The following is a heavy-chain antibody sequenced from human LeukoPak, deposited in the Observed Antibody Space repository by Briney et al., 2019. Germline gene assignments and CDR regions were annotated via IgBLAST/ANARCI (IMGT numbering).Heavy chain of an antibody. D-gene: IGHD3-10*01. Sequence: SETLSLTCTVSGGSISSYYWSWIRQPPGKGLEWIGNIYYSVSTNYNPSLKSRVTISVDTSKNQFSLKLSSVTAADTAVYYCARRITMVRGVSNWFDPWGQGTLVTVSS. J-gene: IGHJ5*02. V-gene: IGHV4-59*01. CDR1: GGSISSYY. CDR3: ARRITMVRGVSNWFDP. CDR2: IYYSVST.